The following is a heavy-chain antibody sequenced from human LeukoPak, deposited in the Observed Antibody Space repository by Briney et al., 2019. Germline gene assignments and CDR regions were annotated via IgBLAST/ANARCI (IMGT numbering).Heavy chain of an antibody. Sequence: PGGSLRLSCAASGFTFDYSAMTWVRQAPEKGLEWVSTINTGDITFYANSVKGRFTISRDNSKNALFLQMSSLRAEDTAVYFCVRGYSFGPYGMDVWGQGTTVTVSS. V-gene: IGHV3-23*01. CDR3: VRGYSFGPYGMDV. D-gene: IGHD2-15*01. CDR1: GFTFDYSA. J-gene: IGHJ6*02. CDR2: INTGDIT.